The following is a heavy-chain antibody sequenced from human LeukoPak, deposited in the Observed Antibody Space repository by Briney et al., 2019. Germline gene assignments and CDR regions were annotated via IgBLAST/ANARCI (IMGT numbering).Heavy chain of an antibody. CDR3: ARDLGGIYFDY. V-gene: IGHV4-59*01. J-gene: IGHJ4*02. CDR1: DASISGYY. Sequence: SETLSLTCTVSDASISGYYWSWIRQPPGKGLEWIGSIHFSESTNYNPSLRSRVTISVDTSKNQLSLKLSSVTAADTGVYYCARDLGGIYFDYWGQGTLVTVSS. CDR2: IHFSEST. D-gene: IGHD1-26*01.